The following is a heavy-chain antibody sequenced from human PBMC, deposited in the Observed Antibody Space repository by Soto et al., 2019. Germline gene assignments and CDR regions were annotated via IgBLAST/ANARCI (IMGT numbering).Heavy chain of an antibody. Sequence: QLQLHESGPGQVKLSETLCLTCTVSGGSISRSSYYWLWIRQPPGKGLEWIGSLYSDGSSKYNPALKSRVTISVDTSKNQFSLRVSSVTAADTAVYYCARPLTVPTAPYGLDVWGQGTTVTVSS. V-gene: IGHV4-39*01. CDR2: LYSDGSS. J-gene: IGHJ6*02. CDR3: ARPLTVPTAPYGLDV. CDR1: GGSISRSSYY. D-gene: IGHD2-2*01.